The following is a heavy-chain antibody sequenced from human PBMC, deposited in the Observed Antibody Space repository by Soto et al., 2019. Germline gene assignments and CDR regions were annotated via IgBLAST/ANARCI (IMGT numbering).Heavy chain of an antibody. CDR2: ISVYNGNT. Sequence: ASVKVSCKASGYTFTSYGISWVRQAPGQGLEWMGWISVYNGNTNYAQKLQGRVTMTTDTSTSTAYMELRSLRSDDTAVYYCARVEDIVVVVAARPFDYWGQGTLVTVSS. V-gene: IGHV1-18*01. CDR1: GYTFTSYG. CDR3: ARVEDIVVVVAARPFDY. J-gene: IGHJ4*02. D-gene: IGHD2-15*01.